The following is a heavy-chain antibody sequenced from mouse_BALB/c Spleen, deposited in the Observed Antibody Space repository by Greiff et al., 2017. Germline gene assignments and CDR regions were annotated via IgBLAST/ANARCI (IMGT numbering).Heavy chain of an antibody. V-gene: IGHV5-17*02. D-gene: IGHD2-3*01. Sequence: DVMLVESGGGLVQPGGSRKLSCAASGFTFSSFGMHWVRQAPEKGLEWVAYISSGSSTIYYADTVKGRFTISRDNPKNTLFLQMTSLRSEDTAMYYCARLPYENYAMDYWGQGTSVTVSS. CDR2: ISSGSSTI. CDR3: ARLPYENYAMDY. CDR1: GFTFSSFG. J-gene: IGHJ4*01.